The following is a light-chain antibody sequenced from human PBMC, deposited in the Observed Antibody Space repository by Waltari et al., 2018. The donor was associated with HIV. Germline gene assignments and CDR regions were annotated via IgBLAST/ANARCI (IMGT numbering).Light chain of an antibody. CDR3: TSYAGSGEYV. CDR2: EGS. V-gene: IGLV2-8*01. CDR1: SSDVGGSDY. J-gene: IGLJ1*01. Sequence: QSALTQPPSASGSPGQSVTISCPGTSSDVGGSDYVPWYQHHPGKVPRLIMYEGSKRPSGVPDRFSGFKSGNTASLTVSGLQAEDEADYYCTSYAGSGEYVFGTGTKVTVL.